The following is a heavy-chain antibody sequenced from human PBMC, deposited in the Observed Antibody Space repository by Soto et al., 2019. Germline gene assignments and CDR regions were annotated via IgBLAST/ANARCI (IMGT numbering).Heavy chain of an antibody. CDR2: MNPNSGNT. CDR3: ARAFQLRYFDWLADYYYYYMDV. CDR1: GYTFTSYD. V-gene: IGHV1-8*01. J-gene: IGHJ6*03. D-gene: IGHD3-9*01. Sequence: ASVKVSCKASGYTFTSYDINWVRQATGQGLEWMGWMNPNSGNTGYAQKFQGRVTMTRNTSISTAYMELSSLRSEDTAVYYCARAFQLRYFDWLADYYYYYMDVWGKGTTVTAP.